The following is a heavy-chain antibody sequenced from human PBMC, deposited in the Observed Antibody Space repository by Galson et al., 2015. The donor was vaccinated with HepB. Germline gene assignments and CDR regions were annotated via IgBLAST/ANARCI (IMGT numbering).Heavy chain of an antibody. V-gene: IGHV3-13*05. D-gene: IGHD3-10*01. Sequence: SLRLSCAASGFAFSDYDMHWVRQPTGKGLEWVSGIGTAGDPYYPGSVKGRFTISRENAKNSLYLQMNSLTAGDTTVYYCARIRPGVRGVNYYGMDVWGQGTTVTVSS. CDR3: ARIRPGVRGVNYYGMDV. CDR1: GFAFSDYD. J-gene: IGHJ6*02. CDR2: IGTAGDP.